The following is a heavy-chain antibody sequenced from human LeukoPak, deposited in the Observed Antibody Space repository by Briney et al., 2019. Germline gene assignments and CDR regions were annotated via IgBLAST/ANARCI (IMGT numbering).Heavy chain of an antibody. CDR1: GGSISGYY. CDR3: ARDPEAAPYYFDY. CDR2: IYYSGST. V-gene: IGHV4-59*12. J-gene: IGHJ4*02. Sequence: SETLSLTCTVSGGSISGYYWSWIRQPPGKGLEWIGYIYYSGSTSYNPSLKSRVTILVDTSKNQFSLKLSSVTAADTAVYYCARDPEAAPYYFDYWGQGTLVTVSS. D-gene: IGHD2-15*01.